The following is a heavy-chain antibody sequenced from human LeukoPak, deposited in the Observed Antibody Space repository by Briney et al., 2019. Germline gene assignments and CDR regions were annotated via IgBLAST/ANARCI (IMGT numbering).Heavy chain of an antibody. CDR3: ARRGATTLFHY. J-gene: IGHJ4*02. CDR1: GFTFSSYS. V-gene: IGHV3-64*01. D-gene: IGHD1-26*01. CDR2: ITSNGDKT. Sequence: GGSLRLSCAASGFTFSSYSMHWVRQAPGKGLEYVSAITSNGDKTYYGNSVKGRFTISRDNSKNTLYLQLGSLRIEDMAVYYCARRGATTLFHYWGQRAIVTVS.